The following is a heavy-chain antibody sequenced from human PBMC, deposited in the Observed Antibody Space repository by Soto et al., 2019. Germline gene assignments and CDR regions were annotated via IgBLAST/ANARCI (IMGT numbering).Heavy chain of an antibody. CDR3: ARILGPSNFYYYMDV. CDR1: GDSLNTYY. D-gene: IGHD2-2*01. J-gene: IGHJ6*03. V-gene: IGHV4-59*01. Sequence: SETLSLTCTISGDSLNTYYWAWIRQSPGKGLEWIGNIHRSGATSYSPSLESRVTISVDSSRNQFSLKLTSLTAADAAIYFCARILGPSNFYYYMDVWGTGTAVTVS. CDR2: IHRSGAT.